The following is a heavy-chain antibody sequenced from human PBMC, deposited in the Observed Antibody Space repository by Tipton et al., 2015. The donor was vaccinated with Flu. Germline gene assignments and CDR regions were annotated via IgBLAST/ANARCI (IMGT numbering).Heavy chain of an antibody. Sequence: SLRLSCAASGFTFSSYEMNWVRQAPGKGLEWVSYISSSGSTIYYADSVKGRFTNSRDNAKNSLYLQMNSLRAEDTAVYYCARDRFYDFWSGHPPWGYYYYGMDVWGQGTTVTVSS. D-gene: IGHD3-3*01. CDR2: ISSSGSTI. CDR1: GFTFSSYE. CDR3: ARDRFYDFWSGHPPWGYYYYGMDV. V-gene: IGHV3-48*03. J-gene: IGHJ6*02.